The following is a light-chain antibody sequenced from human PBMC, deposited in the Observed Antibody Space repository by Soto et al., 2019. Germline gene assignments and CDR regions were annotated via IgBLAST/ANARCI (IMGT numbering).Light chain of an antibody. CDR1: SSDVGAYNY. CDR3: SSYAGSNHLL. J-gene: IGLJ2*01. CDR2: EVS. Sequence: QSVLTQPPSASGSPGQSVTFSCTGTSSDVGAYNYVSWYQRHPGKAPKLIIYEVSERPSGVPDRFSGSKSGNPASLTVSGLQAEDEADYYCSSYAGSNHLLFGGGTKLTVL. V-gene: IGLV2-8*01.